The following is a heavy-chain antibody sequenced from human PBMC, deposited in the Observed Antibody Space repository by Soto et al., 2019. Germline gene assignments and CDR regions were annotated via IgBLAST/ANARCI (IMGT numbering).Heavy chain of an antibody. V-gene: IGHV3-43*01. CDR1: GFTFDDYT. CDR2: ISWDGGST. Sequence: EVQLVESGGVVVQPGGSLRLSCAASGFTFDDYTMHWVRQAPGKGLEWVSLISWDGGSTYYADSVKGRFTISRDNSKNSLYLQMNSLRTKDTALYYCAKDNYDILTGWGYYFDYWGQGTLVTVSS. J-gene: IGHJ4*02. CDR3: AKDNYDILTGWGYYFDY. D-gene: IGHD3-9*01.